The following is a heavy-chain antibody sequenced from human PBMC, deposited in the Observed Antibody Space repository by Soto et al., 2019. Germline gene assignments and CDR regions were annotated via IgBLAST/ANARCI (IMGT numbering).Heavy chain of an antibody. D-gene: IGHD5-18*01. CDR1: GGSISNYY. CDR2: IYSSGST. Sequence: PSETLSLTCTVSGGSISNYYWNWIRQSPGKGLEWIGYIYSSGSTHYNPSLQNRVTISIDTSKNQVSLKVNSVTAADTAVYYCARDHPHSYGVYYFDYWGQGTPVTSPQ. V-gene: IGHV4-59*01. CDR3: ARDHPHSYGVYYFDY. J-gene: IGHJ4*02.